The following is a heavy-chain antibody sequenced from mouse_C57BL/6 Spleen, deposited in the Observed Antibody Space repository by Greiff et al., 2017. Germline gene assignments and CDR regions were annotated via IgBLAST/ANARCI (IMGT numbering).Heavy chain of an antibody. J-gene: IGHJ1*03. CDR1: GYTFTSYW. Sequence: QVQLQQPGAELVKPGASVKLSCKASGYTFTSYWMHWVKQRPGQGLEWIGMIHPNSGSTNYNEKFKSKATLTVDKSSSTAYMQLSSLTSEDSAVYYCASIYDGSHWYFDVWGTGTTVTVSS. CDR2: IHPNSGST. D-gene: IGHD2-3*01. CDR3: ASIYDGSHWYFDV. V-gene: IGHV1-64*01.